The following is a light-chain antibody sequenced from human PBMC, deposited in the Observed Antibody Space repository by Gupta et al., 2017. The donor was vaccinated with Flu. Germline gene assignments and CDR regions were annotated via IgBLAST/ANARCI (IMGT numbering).Light chain of an antibody. Sequence: KTARITGGGSDSGSKSVHWYQQKPGQAPVLVVYDDRDRPSGNPERFSGSNAGNTATLTISGVEVGDEADYYCQVWETSSYLRWVFGGGTKLTVL. CDR2: DDR. CDR1: DSGSKS. CDR3: QVWETSSYLRWV. J-gene: IGLJ3*02. V-gene: IGLV3-21*03.